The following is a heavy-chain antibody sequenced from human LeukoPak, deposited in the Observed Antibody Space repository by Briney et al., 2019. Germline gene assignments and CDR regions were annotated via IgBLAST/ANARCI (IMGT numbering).Heavy chain of an antibody. Sequence: PGGSLRLSCVASGFIFRDYGMSWVRQAPAGGLEWVSSLRGDGETFYTDSVKGRFTLSRDHSRNTVYLQLSNLRVENTAVYYCAKASWVSSADAVLWGQGTLVTVS. D-gene: IGHD3-16*01. V-gene: IGHV3-23*01. CDR3: AKASWVSSADAVL. CDR1: GFIFRDYG. CDR2: LRGDGET. J-gene: IGHJ4*02.